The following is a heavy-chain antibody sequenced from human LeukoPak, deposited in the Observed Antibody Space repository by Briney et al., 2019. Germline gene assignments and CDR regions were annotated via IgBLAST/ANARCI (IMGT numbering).Heavy chain of an antibody. CDR3: ASSSGWYYFGY. V-gene: IGHV4-61*01. J-gene: IGHJ4*02. Sequence: PSETLSLTCIVSGGSVSSGSYYWSWIRQPPGKGLEWIGYIYYSGSTNYNPSLKSRVTISVDTSKNQFSLKLSSVTAADTAVYYCASSSGWYYFGYWGQGTLVTVSS. D-gene: IGHD6-19*01. CDR1: GGSVSSGSYY. CDR2: IYYSGST.